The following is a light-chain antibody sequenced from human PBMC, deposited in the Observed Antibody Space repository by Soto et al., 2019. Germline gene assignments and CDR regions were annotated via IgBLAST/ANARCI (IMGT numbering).Light chain of an antibody. V-gene: IGLV2-8*01. J-gene: IGLJ2*01. CDR1: SSDVGGYNY. CDR3: ISYAGSNKPA. Sequence: QSVLTQPPSASGSPGQSVALSCSGTSSDVGGYNYVSWYQQHPGKAPKLMIYDVNKRPSGVPDRFSGSKSGNTASLTVSGLQAEDEADYYCISYAGSNKPAFGGGTKVTVL. CDR2: DVN.